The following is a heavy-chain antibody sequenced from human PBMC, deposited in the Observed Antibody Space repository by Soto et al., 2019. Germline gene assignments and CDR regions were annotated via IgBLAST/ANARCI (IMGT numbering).Heavy chain of an antibody. CDR3: ARGVSGYYGFDY. J-gene: IGHJ4*02. CDR2: IKGDETST. Sequence: EVQLVESGGVPAQFGGSLRLSCEASGFTFSNYWMHWVRQVPGKGLVWVSRIKGDETSTGYADSVKGRFTIFRDNVKNTLYLQMNRLRAEDTAVYYCARGVSGYYGFDYWGQGTLVTVSS. V-gene: IGHV3-74*01. CDR1: GFTFSNYW. D-gene: IGHD5-12*01.